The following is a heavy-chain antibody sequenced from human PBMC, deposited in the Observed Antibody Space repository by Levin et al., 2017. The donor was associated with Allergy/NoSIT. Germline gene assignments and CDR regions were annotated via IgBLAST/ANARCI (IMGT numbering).Heavy chain of an antibody. V-gene: IGHV3-7*04. CDR2: IKQDGSEK. D-gene: IGHD6-19*01. CDR1: GFTFETYW. J-gene: IGHJ4*02. Sequence: GGSLRLSCVASGFTFETYWMSWVRQVPGKGLEWVANIKQDGSEKYYLDSVKGRFTISKDNAKNSLYLRMNSLRAEDTAVYYCARDHSATSIYTSGWYSGPQTYYFDYWGQGTLVAVSS. CDR3: ARDHSATSIYTSGWYSGPQTYYFDY.